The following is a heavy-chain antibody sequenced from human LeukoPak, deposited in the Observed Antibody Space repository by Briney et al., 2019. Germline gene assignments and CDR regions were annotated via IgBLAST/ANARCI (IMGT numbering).Heavy chain of an antibody. CDR1: GFTLKNYW. V-gene: IGHV3-7*01. CDR2: IKQDGSET. CDR3: ERDFWGAYRVDFFDF. Sequence: QPGGSLRLSCAASGFTLKNYWLSWVGRAPGKGLEWVANIKQDGSETYYVDSVRGRFTISTDNAQNSLYLHMNSLRAEDTAVYYCERDFWGAYRVDFFDFWGQGILVTVSS. D-gene: IGHD3-3*01. J-gene: IGHJ4*02.